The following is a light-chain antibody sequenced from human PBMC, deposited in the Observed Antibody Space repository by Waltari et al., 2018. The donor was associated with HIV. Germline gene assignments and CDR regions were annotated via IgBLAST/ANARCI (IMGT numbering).Light chain of an antibody. J-gene: IGKJ4*01. CDR1: HSVLSSSNSENY. Sequence: DIVMTQSPDSMAVSLGGRATINCKSSHSVLSSSNSENYLAWYQQKPGHPPHLLISWASAREPGVPDRFSGSGSETDFSLTISSLQAEDVAVYYCQQYYATPLTFGGGTKVEIK. CDR2: WAS. V-gene: IGKV4-1*01. CDR3: QQYYATPLT.